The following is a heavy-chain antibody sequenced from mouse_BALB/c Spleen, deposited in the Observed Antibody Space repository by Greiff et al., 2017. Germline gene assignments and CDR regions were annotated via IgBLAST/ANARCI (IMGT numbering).Heavy chain of an antibody. Sequence: VQLHQSGPGLVAPSQSLSITCTVSGFSLTSYGVHWVRQPPGKGLEWLGVIWAGGSTNYNSALMSRLSISKDNSKSQVFLKMNSLQTDDTAMYYCAREVYDGYYGYFDVWGAGTTVTVSS. CDR3: AREVYDGYYGYFDV. CDR2: IWAGGST. D-gene: IGHD2-3*01. V-gene: IGHV2-9*02. J-gene: IGHJ1*01. CDR1: GFSLTSYG.